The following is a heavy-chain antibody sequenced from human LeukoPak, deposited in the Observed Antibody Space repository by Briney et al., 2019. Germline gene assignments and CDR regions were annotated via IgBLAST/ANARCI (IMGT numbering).Heavy chain of an antibody. CDR2: INSDGSST. CDR1: GFTFSSYW. D-gene: IGHD1-26*01. CDR3: ARDLGRVGAVGN. V-gene: IGHV3-74*01. J-gene: IGHJ4*02. Sequence: GGSLRLSCAASGFTFSSYWMHWVRQAPGKGPVWVSRINSDGSSTSYADSVKGRLTISRDNAKNMLYLQMNSLRAEDTAVYYCARDLGRVGAVGNWGQGTVVIVSS.